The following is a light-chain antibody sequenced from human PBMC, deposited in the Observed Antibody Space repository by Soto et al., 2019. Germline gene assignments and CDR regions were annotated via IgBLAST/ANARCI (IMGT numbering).Light chain of an antibody. CDR3: QQYSSSPWT. CDR1: QSVSSNY. CDR2: GAS. V-gene: IGKV3-20*01. Sequence: EIVLTQSPGTLSLSPGERATLSCRAGQSVSSNYLAWFQQKPGQAPRLLIYGASRRASGIPDRFSGSGSGTDFTLTISRLEPEDVAVYYCQQYSSSPWTFCQGNTVEIK. J-gene: IGKJ1*01.